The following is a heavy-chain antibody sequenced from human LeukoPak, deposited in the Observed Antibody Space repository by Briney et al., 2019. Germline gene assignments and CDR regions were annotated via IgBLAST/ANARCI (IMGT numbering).Heavy chain of an antibody. CDR2: IRSSRRYI. Sequence: PGGSLRLSCAASGFTFSTYSMNWVRQAPGKGLEGVSSIRSSRRYIYYADSVKGRFTISRDNAKNSLYLQLNSLRAEDTAVYYCARHLSGITGYTYGRGIDYWGQGTLVTVSS. CDR1: GFTFSTYS. V-gene: IGHV3-21*01. J-gene: IGHJ4*02. CDR3: ARHLSGITGYTYGRGIDY. D-gene: IGHD5-18*01.